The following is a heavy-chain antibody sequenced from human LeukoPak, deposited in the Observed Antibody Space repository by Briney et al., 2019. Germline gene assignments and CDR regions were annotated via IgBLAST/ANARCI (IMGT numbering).Heavy chain of an antibody. CDR3: ARDSWPMATSDHDY. CDR2: ISGNGYST. V-gene: IGHV3-23*01. Sequence: QPGRSLRLSCAASGFTFSSFALSWIRQAPGKGLEWVSSISGNGYSTYYAESVKGRFTVSRDNSKNTLYLQMNSLRAEDTAVYYCARDSWPMATSDHDYWGQGTLVTVSS. J-gene: IGHJ4*02. D-gene: IGHD5-24*01. CDR1: GFTFSSFA.